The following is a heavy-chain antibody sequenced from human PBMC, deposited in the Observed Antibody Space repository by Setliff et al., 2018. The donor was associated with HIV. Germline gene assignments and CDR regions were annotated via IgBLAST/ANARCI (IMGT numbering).Heavy chain of an antibody. CDR1: GYIFTSYG. CDR3: ARINDYGGNEGYFDY. Sequence: ASVKVSCKASGYIFTSYGITWVRQAPGQGLEWMGWISAYNGNTNYAQKLQGRGTMTTDTSPSTAYMELRSLRSDDTAVYYCARINDYGGNEGYFDYWGQGTLVTVSS. J-gene: IGHJ4*02. V-gene: IGHV1-18*01. D-gene: IGHD4-17*01. CDR2: ISAYNGNT.